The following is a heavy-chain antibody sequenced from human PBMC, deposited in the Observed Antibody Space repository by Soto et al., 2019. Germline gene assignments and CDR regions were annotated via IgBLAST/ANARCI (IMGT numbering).Heavy chain of an antibody. Sequence: SVKVSCKASGFTFTSSAVQWVRQARGQRLEWLGWIVVGSGNTNYAQKFQERVTITRDMSTSTAYMELSSLRSEDTAVYYCAAPTPAGYYGMDVWGQGTTVTVSS. CDR1: GFTFTSSA. J-gene: IGHJ6*02. CDR3: AAPTPAGYYGMDV. CDR2: IVVGSGNT. V-gene: IGHV1-58*01.